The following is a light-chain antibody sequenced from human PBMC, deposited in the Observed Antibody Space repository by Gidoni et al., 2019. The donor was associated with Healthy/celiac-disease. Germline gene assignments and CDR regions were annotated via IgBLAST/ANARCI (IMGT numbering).Light chain of an antibody. J-gene: IGLJ2*01. Sequence: SALPKPDSVSGSPGQSITISCTGTSSDVGGYNYVSCYPPHPGKAPKLMIYEVSHRPSGVSNRFSGSKSGNTAALTISGLQAEDEADYYCSSYTSISTRVFGGGTKLTVL. CDR1: SSDVGGYNY. CDR2: EVS. V-gene: IGLV2-14*01. CDR3: SSYTSISTRV.